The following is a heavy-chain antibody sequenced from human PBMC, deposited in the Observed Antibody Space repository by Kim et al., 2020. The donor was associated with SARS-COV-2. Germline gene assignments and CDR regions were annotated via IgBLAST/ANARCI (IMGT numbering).Heavy chain of an antibody. J-gene: IGHJ5*02. V-gene: IGHV4-31*03. D-gene: IGHD6-6*01. CDR2: IYYSGST. CDR3: ARAVLNWFDP. Sequence: SETLSLTCTVSGGSINSGGYYWSWIRQHPGKGLEWIGYIYYSGSTYYNPSLKSRVTISVDTSKNQFSLKLSSVTAADTAVYYCARAVLNWFDPWGQGTLGTVSS. CDR1: GGSINSGGYY.